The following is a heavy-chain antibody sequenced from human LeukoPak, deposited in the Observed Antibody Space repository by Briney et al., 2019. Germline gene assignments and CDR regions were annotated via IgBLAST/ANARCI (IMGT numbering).Heavy chain of an antibody. V-gene: IGHV1-69*13. D-gene: IGHD3-22*01. CDR1: GGTFSSYA. Sequence: SVKVSCKASGGTFSSYAISWVRQAPGQGLEWMGGIIPIFGTANYAQKFQGRVTITADESTSTAYMELSSLRSEDTAVHYCARDYDSSGYYPDWGQGTLVTVSS. CDR2: IIPIFGTA. J-gene: IGHJ4*02. CDR3: ARDYDSSGYYPD.